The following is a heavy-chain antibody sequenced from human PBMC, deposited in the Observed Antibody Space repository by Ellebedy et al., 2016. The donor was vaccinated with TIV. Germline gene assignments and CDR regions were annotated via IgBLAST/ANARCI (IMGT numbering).Heavy chain of an antibody. J-gene: IGHJ6*02. CDR1: GASISRYS. CDR2: IFFDGDT. Sequence: GSLRLSXAVSGASISRYSWTWIRQPPGKGLEWIGPIFFDGDTKYNPSLESRVTMSVDTSKNQFSLNLRSVTAADRAVYYCARFDYDVEGYYGLDVWGQGTTVIVSS. CDR3: ARFDYDVEGYYGLDV. D-gene: IGHD3-3*01. V-gene: IGHV4-59*01.